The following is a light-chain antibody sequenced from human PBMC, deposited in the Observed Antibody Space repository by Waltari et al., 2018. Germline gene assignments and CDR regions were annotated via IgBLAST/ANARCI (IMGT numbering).Light chain of an antibody. CDR1: SGHSSNI. CDR2: VNSDGGH. CDR3: QTGGHGTWV. V-gene: IGLV4-69*01. Sequence: QLVVTQSPSASASLGASVKLTCTLSSGHSSNIIAWLQQQPEKGPRYLRKVNSDGGHSRGDEIPDRFSGSSSGAERPLTISSLQAEDEADYYCQTGGHGTWVFGGGTKLTVL. J-gene: IGLJ3*02.